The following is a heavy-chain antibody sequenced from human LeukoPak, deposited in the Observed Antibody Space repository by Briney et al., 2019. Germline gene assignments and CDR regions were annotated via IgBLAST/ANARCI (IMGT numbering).Heavy chain of an antibody. D-gene: IGHD3-10*01. CDR3: ARRRYYGSGNYGMDV. J-gene: IGHJ6*02. V-gene: IGHV1-2*02. CDR1: GYTFTGYY. Sequence: ASVTVSFKASGYTFTGYYMHWVRQAPGQGLEWMGWINPNSGGTNYQGRVTMTRDTSISTAYMELSRLRSDDTAVYYCARRRYYGSGNYGMDVWGQGTTVTVSS. CDR2: INPNSGGT.